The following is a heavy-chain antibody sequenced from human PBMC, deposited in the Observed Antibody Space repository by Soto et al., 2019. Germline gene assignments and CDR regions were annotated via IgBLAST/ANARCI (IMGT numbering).Heavy chain of an antibody. J-gene: IGHJ5*02. V-gene: IGHV6-1*01. CDR2: TYYRSKWYN. CDR1: GDSVSSNSAA. Sequence: SQTLSLTCAISGDSVSSNSAAWNWIRQSPSRGLEWLGRTYYRSKWYNDYAVSVKSRITINPDTSKNQFSLQLNSVTPEDTAVYYCARGGGYSGYDYNWFDPWGQGTLVTVSS. D-gene: IGHD5-12*01. CDR3: ARGGGYSGYDYNWFDP.